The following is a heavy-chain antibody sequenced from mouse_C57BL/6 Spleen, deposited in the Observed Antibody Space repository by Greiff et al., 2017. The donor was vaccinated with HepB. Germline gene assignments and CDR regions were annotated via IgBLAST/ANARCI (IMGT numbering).Heavy chain of an antibody. J-gene: IGHJ3*01. Sequence: EVKVVESEGGLVQPGSSMKLSCTASGFTFSDYYMAWVRQVPEKGLEWVANINYDGSSTYYLDSLKSRFIISRDNAKNILYLQMSSLKSEDTATYYCAREENGSSPWFAYWGQGTLVTVSA. V-gene: IGHV5-16*01. CDR2: INYDGSST. CDR1: GFTFSDYY. CDR3: AREENGSSPWFAY. D-gene: IGHD1-1*01.